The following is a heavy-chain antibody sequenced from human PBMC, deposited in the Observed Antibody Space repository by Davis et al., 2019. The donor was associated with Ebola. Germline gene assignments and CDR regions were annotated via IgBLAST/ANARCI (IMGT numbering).Heavy chain of an antibody. CDR2: IYYYRSKWNN. CDR3: TRGWLRGGMDV. D-gene: IGHD5-12*01. J-gene: IGHJ6*04. CDR1: GDSVSSGG. Sequence: PSETLSLTCAISGDSVSSGGWNWIRQTPSRGLEWLGRIYYYRSKWNNDYAASVKSRISVNSDTSKNQFSLQVNAVTPDDTAVYYCTRGWLRGGMDVWGKGTMVTVSS. V-gene: IGHV6-1*01.